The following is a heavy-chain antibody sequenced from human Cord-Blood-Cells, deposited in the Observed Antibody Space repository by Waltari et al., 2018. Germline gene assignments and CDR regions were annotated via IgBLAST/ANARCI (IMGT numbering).Heavy chain of an antibody. D-gene: IGHD6-6*01. CDR2: IYYSVST. Sequence: QLQLQESGPGLVKPSETLSLTCTVSGGSISSSSYYWGWIRQPPGKGLEWIGSIYYSVSTYYNPSLKSRVTISVDTSKNHFSLKLSSVTAADTAVYYCARPHSSSDAFDIWGQGTMVTVSS. V-gene: IGHV4-39*01. J-gene: IGHJ3*02. CDR3: ARPHSSSDAFDI. CDR1: GGSISSSSYY.